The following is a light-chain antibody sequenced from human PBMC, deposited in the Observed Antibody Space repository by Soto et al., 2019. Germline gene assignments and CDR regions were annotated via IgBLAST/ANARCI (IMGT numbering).Light chain of an antibody. CDR3: QQYYSYPWT. V-gene: IGKV1-17*01. J-gene: IGKJ1*01. Sequence: DIQMTQSPSSLSASVGDRFTITFRASQGIRNDLGWYQQKPGKAPKRLIYATSSLQSGVPSRFSGSGSGTDFTLTISCLQSEDFATYYCQQYYSYPWTFGQGTKVDIK. CDR2: ATS. CDR1: QGIRND.